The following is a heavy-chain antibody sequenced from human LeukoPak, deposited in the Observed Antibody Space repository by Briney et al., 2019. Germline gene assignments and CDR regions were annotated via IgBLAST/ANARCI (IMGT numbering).Heavy chain of an antibody. CDR1: GGSISSYY. Sequence: PSETLSLTCTVSGGSISSYYWSWIRQPPGKGLEWIGYIYYSGSTNYNPSLKSRVTISVDTSKNQFSLKLSSVTAADTAVYYCARMDSSSGYWGQGTLVTVSS. CDR3: ARMDSSSGY. J-gene: IGHJ4*02. V-gene: IGHV4-59*01. CDR2: IYYSGST. D-gene: IGHD6-6*01.